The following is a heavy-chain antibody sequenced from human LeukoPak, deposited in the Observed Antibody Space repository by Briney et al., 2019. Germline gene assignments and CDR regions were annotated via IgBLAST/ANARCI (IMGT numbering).Heavy chain of an antibody. V-gene: IGHV3-23*01. CDR2: TVGSGPDT. J-gene: IGHJ4*02. Sequence: GGSLRLSCAASGFTFTNYAMSWVRQTPGKGLEWVSATVGSGPDTYHADSVKGRFTISRDNSKNTLYLQMNSLRAEDTAVYYCAKDMVRGVITQNFDYWGQGTLVTVSS. CDR3: AKDMVRGVITQNFDY. D-gene: IGHD3-10*01. CDR1: GFTFTNYA.